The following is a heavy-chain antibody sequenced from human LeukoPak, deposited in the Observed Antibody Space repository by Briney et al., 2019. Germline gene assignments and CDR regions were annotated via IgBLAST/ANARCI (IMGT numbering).Heavy chain of an antibody. D-gene: IGHD5-12*01. V-gene: IGHV3-23*01. Sequence: SGGSLRLSCAASGFTFSSYAMSWVRQGPGKGLEWVSSMSGGGGVTYYADSVKGRFTISRDNPKNTVYLQMNSLRAEETAVYYCAKDPRVATIEIFDYWGQGTLVTVSS. CDR2: MSGGGGVT. CDR3: AKDPRVATIEIFDY. CDR1: GFTFSSYA. J-gene: IGHJ4*02.